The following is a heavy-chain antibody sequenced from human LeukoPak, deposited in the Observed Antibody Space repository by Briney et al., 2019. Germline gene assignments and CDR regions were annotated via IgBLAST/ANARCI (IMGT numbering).Heavy chain of an antibody. Sequence: GGSLRLSCVASGFTFSTYGMHWARQAPGKGLERVALIWYDGSNKYYADSVKGRFTISRDNSKNTLYLQMNNLRAEDTAVYYCARGDYYGSGSYQLDYWGQGTLVTVSS. D-gene: IGHD3-10*01. J-gene: IGHJ4*02. CDR2: IWYDGSNK. CDR1: GFTFSTYG. CDR3: ARGDYYGSGSYQLDY. V-gene: IGHV3-33*01.